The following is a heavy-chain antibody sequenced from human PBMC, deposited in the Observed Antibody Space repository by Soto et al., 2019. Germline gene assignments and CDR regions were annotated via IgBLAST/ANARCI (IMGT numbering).Heavy chain of an antibody. J-gene: IGHJ3*02. CDR1: GFTFSSYC. CDR3: AKTCNHAFDX. CDR2: ISYDGINK. V-gene: IGHV3-30*18. Sequence: LRLACAASGFTFSSYCMHWVRQAPGKGLEGVSVISYDGINKYYADSVNVRFTISIDNSKNTLYLQMNSLRAEDTAVYYCAKTCNHAFDXWGQVTMVTVS.